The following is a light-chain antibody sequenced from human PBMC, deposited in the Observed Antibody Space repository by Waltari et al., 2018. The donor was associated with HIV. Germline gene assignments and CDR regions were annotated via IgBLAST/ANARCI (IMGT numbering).Light chain of an antibody. J-gene: IGLJ3*02. CDR3: AGWDDSLGGVV. Sequence: QSVLTQPPSASGTPGQRVTISCSGSSSTIGSNTVNWYQQLPDTAPRVLLYNKNQRAPAVPVRISGSKSGTSASLDISGLQSEDEADYYCAGWDDSLGGVVFGGGTKLTVL. CDR2: NKN. V-gene: IGLV1-44*01. CDR1: SSTIGSNT.